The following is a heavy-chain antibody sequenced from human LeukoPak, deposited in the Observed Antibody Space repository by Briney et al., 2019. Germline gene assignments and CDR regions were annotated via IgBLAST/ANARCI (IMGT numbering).Heavy chain of an antibody. Sequence: SETLSLTCTVSGGSISSHYWSWIRQPPGKGLEWIGYIYYSGSTNYNPSLKSRVTVSVDTSKNQFSLKLSSVTAADTAFYYCARYLGDSYYFDYWGQGTLVTVSS. D-gene: IGHD3-16*01. CDR1: GGSISSHY. CDR2: IYYSGST. J-gene: IGHJ4*02. V-gene: IGHV4-59*11. CDR3: ARYLGDSYYFDY.